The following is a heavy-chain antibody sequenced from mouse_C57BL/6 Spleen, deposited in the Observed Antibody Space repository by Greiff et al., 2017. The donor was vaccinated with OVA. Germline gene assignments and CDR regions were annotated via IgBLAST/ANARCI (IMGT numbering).Heavy chain of an antibody. CDR1: GFTFSSYA. CDR2: ISSGGDYI. Sequence: EVQGVESGEGLVKPGGSLKLSCAASGFTFSSYAMSWVRQTPEKRLEWVAYISSGGDYIYYADTVKGRFTISRDNARNTLYLQMSSLKSEDTAMYYCTRDQGYDGYYNFDYWGQGTTLTVSS. J-gene: IGHJ2*01. D-gene: IGHD2-3*01. V-gene: IGHV5-9-1*02. CDR3: TRDQGYDGYYNFDY.